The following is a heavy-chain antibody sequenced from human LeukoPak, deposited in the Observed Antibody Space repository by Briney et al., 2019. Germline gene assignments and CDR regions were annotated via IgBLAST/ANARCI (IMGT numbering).Heavy chain of an antibody. J-gene: IGHJ3*02. V-gene: IGHV3-30-3*01. CDR1: GFTFSSYA. D-gene: IGHD5-12*01. CDR2: ISYDGSNK. CDR3: ARDQTATHAFDI. Sequence: GGSLRLSCAASGFTFSSYAMHWVRQAPGKGLEWVAVISYDGSNKYYADSVKGRFTISRDNSKNTLYLQMNSLRAEDTAVYYCARDQTATHAFDIWGQGTMVTVSS.